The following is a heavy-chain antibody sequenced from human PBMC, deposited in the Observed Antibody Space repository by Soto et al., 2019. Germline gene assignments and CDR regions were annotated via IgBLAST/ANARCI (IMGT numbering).Heavy chain of an antibody. V-gene: IGHV4-39*01. J-gene: IGHJ5*02. CDR1: GGSISSSSYY. Sequence: SETLSLTCTVSGGSISSSSYYWGWIRQPPGKGLEWIGSIYYSGSTYYNPSLKSRVTISVDTSKNQFSLKLSSVTAADTAVYYCARHWTTIFPRGFDPWGQGTLVTVSS. CDR3: ARHWTTIFPRGFDP. CDR2: IYYSGST. D-gene: IGHD3-3*01.